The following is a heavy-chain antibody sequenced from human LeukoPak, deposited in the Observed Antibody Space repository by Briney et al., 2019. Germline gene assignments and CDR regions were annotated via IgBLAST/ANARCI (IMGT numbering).Heavy chain of an antibody. CDR3: ARGVYIAAAQYGY. J-gene: IGHJ4*02. V-gene: IGHV4-59*01. D-gene: IGHD6-13*01. CDR2: IYYSGTT. CDR1: GGSISNYY. Sequence: SETPSLTCTVSGGSISNYYWSWIRQPPGKGLEWIGYIYYSGTTNYSPSLKSRVTISVDTSKNQFSLKLNSVTAADTAVYYCARGVYIAAAQYGYWGQGTLVTVSS.